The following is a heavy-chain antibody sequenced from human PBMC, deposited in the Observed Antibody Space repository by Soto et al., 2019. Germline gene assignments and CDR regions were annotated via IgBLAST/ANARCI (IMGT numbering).Heavy chain of an antibody. J-gene: IGHJ4*02. D-gene: IGHD5-18*01. Sequence: GGSLSLSCAASGFIFSPYSMNWVRQAPGKGLEWVAVISGSGSPIYYADSVKGRFTISRDNAKNSLYLQMNSLRDEDTAVYYCARVRGHSYGYADYWGQGTLVTVSS. CDR2: ISGSGSPI. CDR3: ARVRGHSYGYADY. V-gene: IGHV3-48*02. CDR1: GFIFSPYS.